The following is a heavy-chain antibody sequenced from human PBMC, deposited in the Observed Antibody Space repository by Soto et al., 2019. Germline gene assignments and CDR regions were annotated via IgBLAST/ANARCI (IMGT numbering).Heavy chain of an antibody. J-gene: IGHJ6*02. D-gene: IGHD3-3*01. Sequence: ASVKVYCKASGYTFTRSGISWVRQAPGQGLEWMGWISTYNGDTNYAQTFQGRVTMTTDTSTSTVHMEVRSLRSDDTAVYYCAREGVAPYYYYGMAVWAQGTPVTVSS. CDR3: AREGVAPYYYYGMAV. CDR2: ISTYNGDT. V-gene: IGHV1-18*01. CDR1: GYTFTRSG.